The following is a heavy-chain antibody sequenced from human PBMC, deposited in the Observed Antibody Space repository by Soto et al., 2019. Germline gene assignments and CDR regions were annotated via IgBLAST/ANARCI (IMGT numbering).Heavy chain of an antibody. CDR1: GGTFSSYA. Sequence: ASVKVSCKASGGTFSSYAISWVRQAPGQGLEWMGGIIPIFGTANYAQKFQGRVTITADKSTSTAYMELSSLRSEDTAVYYCASSGEAWWGGAFDIWGQGTRVTVSS. D-gene: IGHD2-15*01. CDR3: ASSGEAWWGGAFDI. J-gene: IGHJ3*02. CDR2: IIPIFGTA. V-gene: IGHV1-69*06.